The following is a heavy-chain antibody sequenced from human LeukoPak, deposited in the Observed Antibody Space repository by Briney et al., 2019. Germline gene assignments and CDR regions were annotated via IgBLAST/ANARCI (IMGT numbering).Heavy chain of an antibody. CDR1: GFTFSSYA. CDR2: IGGSGAST. J-gene: IGHJ4*02. D-gene: IGHD3-16*01. V-gene: IGHV3-23*01. Sequence: GGSLRLSCAASGFTFSSYAMSWVRQAPGKGPEWVSAIGGSGASTYYADSVEGRFTISRDNSNNTLYLQMKSLRAEDTAVYYCAKDLLRTYDYVWGSHPIDYWGQGALVTVSS. CDR3: AKDLLRTYDYVWGSHPIDY.